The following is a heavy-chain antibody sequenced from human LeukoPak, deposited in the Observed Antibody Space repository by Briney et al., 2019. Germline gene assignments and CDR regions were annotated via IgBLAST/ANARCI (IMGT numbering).Heavy chain of an antibody. J-gene: IGHJ4*02. Sequence: GGSLRLSCAASGFTFDDYAMHWVRHAPGEGLEWVSGISWNTNRIGYADSVKGRFIISRDNDKNSLYLQMNILRAEDAALYYCAKDIAPGTVTRGYFDYWGQGTLVTVSS. CDR1: GFTFDDYA. CDR2: ISWNTNRI. CDR3: AKDIAPGTVTRGYFDY. V-gene: IGHV3-9*01. D-gene: IGHD4-17*01.